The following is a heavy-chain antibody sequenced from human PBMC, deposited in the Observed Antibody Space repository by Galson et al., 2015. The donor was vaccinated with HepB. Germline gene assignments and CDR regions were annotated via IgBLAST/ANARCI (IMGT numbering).Heavy chain of an antibody. CDR3: VRELAFGFGSYSH. J-gene: IGHJ4*02. D-gene: IGHD3-16*01. Sequence: SLRLSCAASGFIFRDYWMHWVCQAPGQGLMWVSYINFDGTTTKYADSVKGRFTTSRENAENTLYLQMNSLRAEDTGVYYCVRELAFGFGSYSHWGQGTLVTVSS. CDR2: INFDGTTT. CDR1: GFIFRDYW. V-gene: IGHV3-74*01.